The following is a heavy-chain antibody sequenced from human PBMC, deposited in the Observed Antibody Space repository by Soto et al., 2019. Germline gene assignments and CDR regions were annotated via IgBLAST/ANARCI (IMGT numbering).Heavy chain of an antibody. V-gene: IGHV4-30-2*01. CDR1: GVSIPTNVYS. Sequence: SETLSLTCAVSGVSIPTNVYSWSWIRQPPGKGLEWIGYIYPSGTIFYNPSLNSRVTISADTSNNQFSLKLTSVTAADTAVYFCATYTAFAKYYFDYWGRGTLVTVSS. CDR2: IYPSGTI. CDR3: ATYTAFAKYYFDY. D-gene: IGHD3-16*01. J-gene: IGHJ4*02.